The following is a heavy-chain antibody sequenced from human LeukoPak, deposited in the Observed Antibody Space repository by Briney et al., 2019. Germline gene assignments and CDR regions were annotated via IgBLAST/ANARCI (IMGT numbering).Heavy chain of an antibody. Sequence: GGSLRLSCAASEFSFSIYAMSWVRQAPGKGLEWLSSITSSGESTYYAGSVKGRFTISRDNSKNTVYLQMNSLRAEDTAVYYCARDRPNYYGSNGHYYQRNGDHWGQGTLVTVSS. V-gene: IGHV3-23*01. D-gene: IGHD3-22*01. CDR2: ITSSGEST. CDR1: EFSFSIYA. CDR3: ARDRPNYYGSNGHYYQRNGDH. J-gene: IGHJ5*02.